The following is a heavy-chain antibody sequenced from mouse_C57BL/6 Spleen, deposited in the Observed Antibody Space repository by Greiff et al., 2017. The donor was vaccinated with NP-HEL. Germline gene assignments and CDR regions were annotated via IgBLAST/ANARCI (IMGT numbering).Heavy chain of an antibody. D-gene: IGHD2-2*01. CDR3: ARRGGYDDYFDY. J-gene: IGHJ2*01. V-gene: IGHV1-52*01. CDR1: GYTFTSYW. Sequence: QVQLQQPGAELVRPGSSVKLSCKASGYTFTSYWMHWVKQRPIQGLEWIGNIDPSDSETHYNQKFKDKATLTVDKSSSTAYMQLSSLTSEDSAVYYCARRGGYDDYFDYWGQGTTLTVSS. CDR2: IDPSDSET.